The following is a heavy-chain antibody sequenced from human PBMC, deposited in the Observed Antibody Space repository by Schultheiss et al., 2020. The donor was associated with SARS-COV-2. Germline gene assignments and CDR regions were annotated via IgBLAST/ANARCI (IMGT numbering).Heavy chain of an antibody. D-gene: IGHD3-3*01. V-gene: IGHV4-4*07. CDR2: IYTSGST. J-gene: IGHJ1*01. CDR1: GGSISSYY. Sequence: SETLSLTCTVSGGSISSYYWSWIRQPAGKGLEWIGRIYTSGSTNYNPSLKSRVTMSVDTSKNQFSLKLSSVTAADTAVYYCAKDITYYDFWKGAEYFQHWGQGTLVTVSS. CDR3: AKDITYYDFWKGAEYFQH.